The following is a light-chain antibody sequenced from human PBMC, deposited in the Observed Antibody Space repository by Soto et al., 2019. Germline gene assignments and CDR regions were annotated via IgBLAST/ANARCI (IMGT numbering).Light chain of an antibody. CDR3: QQYNAYYT. J-gene: IGKJ2*01. V-gene: IGKV1-5*01. CDR2: DVS. Sequence: IQLTQSPPTLPASVGDRVTITCRASQIISSWLAWYQQKPGEAPKLLIYDVSTLQSGVPSRFSGSGSEIEFTLTISSLQPDDFATYYCQQYNAYYTFGQGTKVDIK. CDR1: QIISSW.